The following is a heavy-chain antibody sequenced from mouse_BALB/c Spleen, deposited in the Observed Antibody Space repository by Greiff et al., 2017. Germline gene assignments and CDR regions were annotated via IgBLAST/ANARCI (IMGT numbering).Heavy chain of an antibody. V-gene: IGHV2-2*02. CDR1: GFSLTSYG. CDR3: AINWDYAMDY. CDR2: IWSGGST. D-gene: IGHD4-1*02. J-gene: IGHJ4*01. Sequence: VMLVESGPGLVQPSQSLSITCTVSGFSLTSYGVHWVRQSPGKGLEWLGVIWSGGSTDYNAAFISRLSISKDNSKSQVFFKMNSLQANDTAIYYCAINWDYAMDYWGQGTSVTVSS.